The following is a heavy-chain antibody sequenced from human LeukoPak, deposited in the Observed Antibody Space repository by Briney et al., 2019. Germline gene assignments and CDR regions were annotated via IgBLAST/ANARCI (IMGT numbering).Heavy chain of an antibody. V-gene: IGHV5-51*01. CDR2: IYHGDSDT. D-gene: IGHD4-17*01. Sequence: GESLKISCKGSGYSFTSYWIGWVRQMPGKGLEWMGIIYHGDSDTRYSPSFQGQVIISAGKSINTAYLQWSSLKASDTAMYYCARHTTWSSVTTPFDYWGQGTLVTVSS. CDR1: GYSFTSYW. CDR3: ARHTTWSSVTTPFDY. J-gene: IGHJ4*02.